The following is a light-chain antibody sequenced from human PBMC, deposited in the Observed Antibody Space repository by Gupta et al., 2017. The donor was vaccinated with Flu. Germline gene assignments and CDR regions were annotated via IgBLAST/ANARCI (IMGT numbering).Light chain of an antibody. J-gene: IGKJ4*01. Sequence: DIQMTQSPSSLSASVGDRVTITCLASQSISSYLNWYQQKPGKAPKLLIYAASSLQSGVPSRFSGSGYGTDFTLTISSRQPEDFAAYYCQQSYSNPPLTFGGGTKVEIK. CDR2: AAS. CDR1: QSISSY. CDR3: QQSYSNPPLT. V-gene: IGKV1-39*01.